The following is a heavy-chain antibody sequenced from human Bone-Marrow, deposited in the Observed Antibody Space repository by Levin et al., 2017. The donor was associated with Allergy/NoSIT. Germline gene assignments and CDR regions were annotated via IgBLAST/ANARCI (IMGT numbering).Heavy chain of an antibody. V-gene: IGHV4-59*01. D-gene: IGHD3-22*01. Sequence: SETLSLTCTVSGGSINNNYWNWIRQPPGKRLDWIGYFSHTGSTKYNPSLKSRVTISVDTSKNQFSLKLTSVTAADTAVYYCARGVDYYDATGFIGGAFDIWGQGTGVTVSS. CDR2: FSHTGST. CDR3: ARGVDYYDATGFIGGAFDI. CDR1: GGSINNNY. J-gene: IGHJ3*02.